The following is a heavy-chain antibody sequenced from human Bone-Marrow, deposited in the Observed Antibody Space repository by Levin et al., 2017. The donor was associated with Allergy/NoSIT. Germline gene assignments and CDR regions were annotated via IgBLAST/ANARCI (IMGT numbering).Heavy chain of an antibody. V-gene: IGHV3-7*01. J-gene: IGHJ6*02. CDR3: ARDLGRGMYGMDV. D-gene: IGHD2-8*01. CDR1: KFIFSAYW. Sequence: LSLTCAASKFIFSAYWMSWVRQAPGKGLEWVANIKQDGSDKYYLDSVKGRFTISRDNAMNSLYLQMNSLRADDTAVYYCARDLGRGMYGMDVWGQGTTVTV. CDR2: IKQDGSDK.